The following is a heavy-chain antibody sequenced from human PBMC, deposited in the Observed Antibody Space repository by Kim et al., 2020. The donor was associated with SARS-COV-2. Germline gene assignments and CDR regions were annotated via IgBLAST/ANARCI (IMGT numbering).Heavy chain of an antibody. V-gene: IGHV3-64*02. Sequence: YADSVEGRFTISTEDTKNKLYLQMSSMRAEDKAAYYCAGDTGTASRYFDWWGQGTLVTVSS. CDR3: AGDTGTASRYFDW. D-gene: IGHD2-21*02. J-gene: IGHJ4*02.